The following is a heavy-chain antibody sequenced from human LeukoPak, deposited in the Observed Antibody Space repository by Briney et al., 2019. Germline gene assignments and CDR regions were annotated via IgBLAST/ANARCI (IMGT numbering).Heavy chain of an antibody. Sequence: PSQTLSLTCTVSGGSISSGGYYWSWIRQHPGKGLEWIGYIYYSGSTNYNPSLKSRVTISVDTSKNQFSLKLSSVTAADTAVYYCARDWGRNNWFDPWGQGTLVTVSS. D-gene: IGHD3-16*01. CDR2: IYYSGST. V-gene: IGHV4-61*08. CDR1: GGSISSGGYY. J-gene: IGHJ5*02. CDR3: ARDWGRNNWFDP.